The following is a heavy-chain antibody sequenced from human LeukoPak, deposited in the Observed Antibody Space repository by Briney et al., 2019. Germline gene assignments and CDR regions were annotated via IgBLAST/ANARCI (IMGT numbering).Heavy chain of an antibody. CDR1: GFTFADFT. V-gene: IGHV3-49*03. CDR3: ARAPTQGYGGNPGRYFDY. Sequence: PGGSLRLSCSASGFTFADFTMSWFRQSPGQGLEWVGFIRSKIYGGAPEHAASVAARFTISRDDSNSIAYLQMNSLRAEDTAVYYCARAPTQGYGGNPGRYFDYWGQGTLVTVSS. CDR2: IRSKIYGGAP. D-gene: IGHD4-23*01. J-gene: IGHJ4*02.